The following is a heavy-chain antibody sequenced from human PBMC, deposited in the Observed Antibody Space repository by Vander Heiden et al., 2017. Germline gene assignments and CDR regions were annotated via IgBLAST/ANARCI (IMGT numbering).Heavy chain of an antibody. CDR3: ARVHYYDSSGYYYGWFDP. D-gene: IGHD3-22*01. CDR2: IYYSGST. V-gene: IGHV4-61*01. CDR1: GGSVSSGSYY. J-gene: IGHJ5*02. Sequence: QVQLQESGPGLVKPSETLSLTCTVSGGSVSSGSYYWRWIRQPPGKGLEWIGYIYYSGSTNYNPSLKSRVTISVDTSKNQFSLKLSSVTAADTAVYYCARVHYYDSSGYYYGWFDPWGQGTLVTVSS.